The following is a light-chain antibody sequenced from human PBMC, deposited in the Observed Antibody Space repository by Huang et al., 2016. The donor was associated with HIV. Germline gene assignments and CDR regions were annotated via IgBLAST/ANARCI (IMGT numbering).Light chain of an antibody. CDR2: KAS. CDR1: QSIGPW. V-gene: IGKV1-5*03. Sequence: DIQMTQSPSTLSASVGDRVTMTCRASQSIGPWLAWYQQRPGKAPKLLIDKASHLRSGVPSRFSGSGSGTEFPLTINSLQADDFASYYCQQYDKYSTFGQGTKVDIK. CDR3: QQYDKYST. J-gene: IGKJ1*01.